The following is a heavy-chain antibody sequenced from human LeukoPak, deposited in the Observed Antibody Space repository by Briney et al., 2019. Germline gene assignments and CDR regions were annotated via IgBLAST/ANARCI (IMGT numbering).Heavy chain of an antibody. D-gene: IGHD2-2*01. Sequence: ASVKVSCKASGYTFTSYAMHWVRQAPGQRLEWMGWINAGNGNTKYSQKFQGRVTITRDTSASTAYMELSRLRSEDTAVYYCAREGADCSSTSCPARLFDYWGQGTLVTVSS. CDR1: GYTFTSYA. V-gene: IGHV1-3*01. J-gene: IGHJ4*02. CDR3: AREGADCSSTSCPARLFDY. CDR2: INAGNGNT.